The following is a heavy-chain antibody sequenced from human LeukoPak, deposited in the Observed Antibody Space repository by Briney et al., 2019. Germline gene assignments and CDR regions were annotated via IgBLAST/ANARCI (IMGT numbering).Heavy chain of an antibody. CDR2: INNHGSLT. D-gene: IGHD3-10*01. V-gene: IGHV3-74*01. Sequence: GGSLRLSCAASGFTFSTYWMHWVRQAPGKGLVWVSDINNHGSLTRYADSVKGRFTISRDNAENTLYLQMNSLRAEDTAVYYCARGGVQPVDYWGQGTLVTVSS. J-gene: IGHJ4*02. CDR1: GFTFSTYW. CDR3: ARGGVQPVDY.